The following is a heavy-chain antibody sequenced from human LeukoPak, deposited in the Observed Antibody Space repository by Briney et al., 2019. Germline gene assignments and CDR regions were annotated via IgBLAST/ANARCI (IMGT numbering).Heavy chain of an antibody. CDR3: ARHIVGEQNFDY. V-gene: IGHV3-7*01. CDR1: GFTFSDYS. CDR2: IKDDGSAQ. Sequence: GGSLRLSCAASGFTFSDYSMNWVRQAPGKGPEWVASIKDDGSAQFYVDSLEGRFTISRDNAKNTLYLQMDTMRVEDTAVYYCARHIVGEQNFDYWSQGTLVTVSS. D-gene: IGHD3-16*02. J-gene: IGHJ4*02.